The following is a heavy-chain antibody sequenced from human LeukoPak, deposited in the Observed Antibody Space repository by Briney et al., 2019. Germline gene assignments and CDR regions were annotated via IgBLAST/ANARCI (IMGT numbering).Heavy chain of an antibody. D-gene: IGHD1-26*01. V-gene: IGHV1-2*02. CDR2: ISPKSGDT. CDR3: ARGVDSGGN. J-gene: IGHJ4*02. CDR1: GYTFIDFY. Sequence: ASVKVSCKPSGYTFIDFYIHWVRQAPGQGLEWMGWISPKSGDTNYAQKFQGRVTMTRDTSISTVYMELSSLRSDDTAVYYCARGVDSGGNWGQGTLVTVSS.